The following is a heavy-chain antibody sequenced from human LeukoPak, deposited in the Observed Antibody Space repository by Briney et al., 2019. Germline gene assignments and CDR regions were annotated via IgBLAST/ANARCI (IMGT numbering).Heavy chain of an antibody. D-gene: IGHD2-15*01. J-gene: IGHJ3*02. CDR3: ANGYCSGGSCSYDAFDI. V-gene: IGHV3-33*06. CDR2: IWYDGSNK. Sequence: GGSPRLSCAASGFTFSSYGMHWVRQAPGKGLEWVAVIWYDGSNKYYADSVKGRFTISRDNSKNTLYLQMNSLRAEDTAVYYCANGYCSGGSCSYDAFDIWGQGTMVTVSS. CDR1: GFTFSSYG.